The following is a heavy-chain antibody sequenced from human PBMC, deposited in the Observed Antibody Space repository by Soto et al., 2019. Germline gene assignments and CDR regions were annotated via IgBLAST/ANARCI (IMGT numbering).Heavy chain of an antibody. V-gene: IGHV3-48*02. CDR3: VRDRDLDRDMVHADL. Sequence: SLRLSCEASGFTIIGCSMNWVRQAPGKGLEWLAYITIRTGNIVYADSVRGRFTISTDNAENSVFLQMNSLRDEDTAVYFCVRDRDLDRDMVHADLWGQGTLVTVSS. CDR1: GFTIIGCS. CDR2: ITIRTGNI. J-gene: IGHJ4*01. D-gene: IGHD5-18*01.